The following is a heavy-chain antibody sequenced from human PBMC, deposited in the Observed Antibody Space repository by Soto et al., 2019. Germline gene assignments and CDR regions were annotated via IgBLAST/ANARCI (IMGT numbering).Heavy chain of an antibody. J-gene: IGHJ6*02. CDR2: IYYSGST. Sequence: SDPLSPTCTVSGGTICRRGYYCGWIRQPPGKGLEWIGTIYYSGSTYYNPSLKSRVTISVDTSKNQFSLKLSSVTAADTAVYYCARVSGSYYYGMDVWGQGTTVT. D-gene: IGHD1-26*01. CDR3: ARVSGSYYYGMDV. CDR1: GGTICRRGYY. V-gene: IGHV4-39*01.